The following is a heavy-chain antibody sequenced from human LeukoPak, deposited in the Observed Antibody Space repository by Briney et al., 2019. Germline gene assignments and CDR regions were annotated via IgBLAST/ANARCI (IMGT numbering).Heavy chain of an antibody. Sequence: TGGSLRLSCTASGFTFSSYTMSWVRQAPGKGLKWVSTISTGGGNTYYADSVKGRFTVSRDDSKNTLYLQMNSLRAEDTAVYYCAKDYYGSGSYYDYYYYGMDVWGQGATVTVSS. D-gene: IGHD3-10*01. CDR1: GFTFSSYT. V-gene: IGHV3-23*01. CDR2: ISTGGGNT. CDR3: AKDYYGSGSYYDYYYYGMDV. J-gene: IGHJ6*02.